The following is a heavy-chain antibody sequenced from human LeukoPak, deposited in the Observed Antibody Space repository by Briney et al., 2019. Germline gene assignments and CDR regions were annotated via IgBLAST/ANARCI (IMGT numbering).Heavy chain of an antibody. D-gene: IGHD1-26*01. V-gene: IGHV3-48*04. Sequence: GGSLRLSCAASGFAFSSYSMNWVRQAPGKGLEWVSYISGSSSTIYYADSVKGRFTISRDNAKNSLYLQMNSLRAEDTAVYYCARAHSLDYYYYYMDVWGKGTTVTVSS. CDR2: ISGSSSTI. CDR1: GFAFSSYS. CDR3: ARAHSLDYYYYYMDV. J-gene: IGHJ6*03.